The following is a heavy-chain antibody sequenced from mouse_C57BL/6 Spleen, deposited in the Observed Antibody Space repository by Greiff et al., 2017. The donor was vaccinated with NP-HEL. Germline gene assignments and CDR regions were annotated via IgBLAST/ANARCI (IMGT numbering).Heavy chain of an antibody. CDR2: IDPSDSYT. CDR1: GYTFTSYW. D-gene: IGHD1-1*01. Sequence: QVQLQQPGAELVMPGASVKLSCKASGYTFTSYWMHWVKQRPGQGLEWIGEIDPSDSYTNYNQKFKGKSTLTVDKSSSTAYMQLSSLTSEDSAVYYCARTTVVATKAYYFDYWGQGTTLTVSS. V-gene: IGHV1-69*01. J-gene: IGHJ2*01. CDR3: ARTTVVATKAYYFDY.